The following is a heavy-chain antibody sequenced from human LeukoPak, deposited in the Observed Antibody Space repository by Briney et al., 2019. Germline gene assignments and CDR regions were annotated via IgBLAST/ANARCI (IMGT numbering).Heavy chain of an antibody. CDR3: ARHGRITVAGKRNTFDN. CDR2: IYYSGST. V-gene: IGHV4-59*05. Sequence: SETLSLTCTVSGGSISSYYWSWIRQPPGEGLEWIGSIYYSGSTYYNLSLKNRVTIAVDTSKNQFSLKLRSVTAADTAVYYCARHGRITVAGKRNTFDNWGQGTLVTVSS. J-gene: IGHJ4*02. CDR1: GGSISSYY. D-gene: IGHD6-19*01.